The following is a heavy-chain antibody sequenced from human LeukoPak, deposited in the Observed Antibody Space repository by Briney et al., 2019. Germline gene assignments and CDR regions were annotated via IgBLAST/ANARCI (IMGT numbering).Heavy chain of an antibody. D-gene: IGHD2-2*01. V-gene: IGHV4-59*01. CDR2: IYYSGST. CDR1: GGSISSYY. CDR3: PRVDIVVVPAAPPGYYFDF. Sequence: SETLSLTCTVSGGSISSYYWSWIRQPPGKGLEWIGYIYYSGSTNYNPSLKSRVTISVDTSKNQFSLKLSSVTAADTAVYYCPRVDIVVVPAAPPGYYFDFWGQGTLVTVSS. J-gene: IGHJ4*02.